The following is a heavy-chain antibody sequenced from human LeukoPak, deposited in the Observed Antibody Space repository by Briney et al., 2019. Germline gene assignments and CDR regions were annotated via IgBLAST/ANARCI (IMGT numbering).Heavy chain of an antibody. Sequence: PGGSLRHSCAASGFNFSSYAMHWGRQAPGEGLEWVGLISYGGIDKSYADSVKGRFTISRDSSKSTLYLQMNRLRAEDTAVYYCVRGGFSYGRRISFDYWGQGTLVTVSS. J-gene: IGHJ4*02. CDR2: ISYGGIDK. V-gene: IGHV3-30*04. D-gene: IGHD5-18*01. CDR3: VRGGFSYGRRISFDY. CDR1: GFNFSSYA.